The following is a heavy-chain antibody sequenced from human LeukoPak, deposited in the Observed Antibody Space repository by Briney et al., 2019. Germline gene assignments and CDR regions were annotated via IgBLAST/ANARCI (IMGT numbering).Heavy chain of an antibody. D-gene: IGHD4-11*01. CDR2: ISAYNGNT. CDR3: ARDLADWSYSANAFDI. Sequence: ASVKVSCKASGYTFTSYGISWVRQAPGQGLEWMGWISAYNGNTNYAQKLQGRVTMTTDTSTSTAYMELRSLRSDDTAVYYCARDLADWSYSANAFDIWGQGIMVTVSS. V-gene: IGHV1-18*01. CDR1: GYTFTSYG. J-gene: IGHJ3*02.